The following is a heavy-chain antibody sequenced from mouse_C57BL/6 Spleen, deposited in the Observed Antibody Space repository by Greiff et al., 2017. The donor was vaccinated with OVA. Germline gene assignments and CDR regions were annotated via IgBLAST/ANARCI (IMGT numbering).Heavy chain of an antibody. J-gene: IGHJ3*01. V-gene: IGHV8-12*01. CDR3: ARREGNYGFAY. CDR2: TYCNDAK. D-gene: IGHD2-1*01. Sequence: QVQLKESGPGLLQSSQTLSLTCSFSGFSLSTSGMGVSRHRQPSGKGLEWLVHTYCNDAKPYNPSLNNRITISKDTSRNQVFLKITSVDTADTATSYCARREGNYGFAYWGQGTLVTVSA. CDR1: GFSLSTSGMG.